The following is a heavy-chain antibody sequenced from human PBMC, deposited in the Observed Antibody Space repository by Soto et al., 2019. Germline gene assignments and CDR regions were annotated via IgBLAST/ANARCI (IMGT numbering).Heavy chain of an antibody. V-gene: IGHV3-30*18. Sequence: PGGSLRLSCTASGVIFRSYGLHWFRQAPGKGLGWVAVISYDGNNKYFADFVKGRFTISRDNLKKTVYLQMNRLSTDDTAVYYCAKVYKEAAAVSDGIDVWGQGTMVTV. CDR1: GVIFRSYG. CDR3: AKVYKEAAAVSDGIDV. D-gene: IGHD6-13*01. CDR2: ISYDGNNK. J-gene: IGHJ3*01.